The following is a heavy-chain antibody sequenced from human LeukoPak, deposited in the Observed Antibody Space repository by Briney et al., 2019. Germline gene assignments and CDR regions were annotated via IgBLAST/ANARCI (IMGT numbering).Heavy chain of an antibody. CDR1: GGSFSGYY. J-gene: IGHJ4*02. CDR2: INHSGST. V-gene: IGHV4-34*01. CDR3: AGTYYDFWSGYSDY. Sequence: SETLSLTCAVYGGSFSGYYWSWIRQPPGKGLEWIGEINHSGSTNYNPSLKSRVTISVDTSKNQFSLKLSSVTAADTAVYYCAGTYYDFWSGYSDYWGQGTLVTVSS. D-gene: IGHD3-3*01.